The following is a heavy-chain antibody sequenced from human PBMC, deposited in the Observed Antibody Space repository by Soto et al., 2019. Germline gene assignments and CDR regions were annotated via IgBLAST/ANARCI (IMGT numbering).Heavy chain of an antibody. D-gene: IGHD3-22*01. V-gene: IGHV2-70*01. CDR1: GFSLSTSGMC. CDR3: ARMWYYDSSGYYYFDY. Sequence: SGPTLVNPTQTLTLTCTFSGFSLSTSGMCVSWIRQPPGKALEWLALIDWDDDKYYSTSLKTRLTISKDTSKNQVVLTMTNMDPVDTATYYCARMWYYDSSGYYYFDYWGQGTLVTVSS. J-gene: IGHJ4*02. CDR2: IDWDDDK.